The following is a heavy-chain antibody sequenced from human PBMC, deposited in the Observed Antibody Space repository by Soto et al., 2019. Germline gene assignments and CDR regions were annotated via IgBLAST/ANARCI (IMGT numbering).Heavy chain of an antibody. Sequence: QVTLKESGPVLVKPTETLTLTCTVSGFSLSNARMGVSWIRQPPGKALEWLAHIFSNDEKSYSTSLKSRLTTXTXTXXRQVVLTTPNMDPVDTATYYWARHGRGVGARPLDYWGQGTLVTVSS. V-gene: IGHV2-26*01. CDR2: IFSNDEK. CDR3: ARHGRGVGARPLDY. D-gene: IGHD1-26*01. J-gene: IGHJ4*02. CDR1: GFSLSNARMG.